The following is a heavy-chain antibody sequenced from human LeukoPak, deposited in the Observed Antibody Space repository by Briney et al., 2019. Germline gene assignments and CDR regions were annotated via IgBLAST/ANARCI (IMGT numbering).Heavy chain of an antibody. D-gene: IGHD3-22*01. CDR1: GGSISSYY. CDR3: ARLDYYDSSGHIDY. Sequence: TSETLSLTCTVSGGSISSYYWSWIRQPPGKGLEWIGYIYYSGSTNSNPSLKSRVTTSVDTSKNQFSLKLSSVTAADTAVYYCARLDYYDSSGHIDYWGQGTLVTVSS. J-gene: IGHJ4*02. CDR2: IYYSGST. V-gene: IGHV4-59*08.